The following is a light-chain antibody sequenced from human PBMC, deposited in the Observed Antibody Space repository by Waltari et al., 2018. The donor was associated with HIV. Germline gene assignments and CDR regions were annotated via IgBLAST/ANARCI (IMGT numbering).Light chain of an antibody. CDR2: XXN. J-gene: IGLJ3*02. CDR1: SSNIGANYD. CDR3: QSYDSXAWV. Sequence: QSVLTXPPSVSXAPGXXVTIXCTGSSSNIGANYDVHWYQQLPGTAXKLLIXXXNNRPSGVPDRXSGFXSGTSGSLAITGLQAEDEADYYCQSYDSXAWVFGGGTKLTVL. V-gene: IGLV1-40*01.